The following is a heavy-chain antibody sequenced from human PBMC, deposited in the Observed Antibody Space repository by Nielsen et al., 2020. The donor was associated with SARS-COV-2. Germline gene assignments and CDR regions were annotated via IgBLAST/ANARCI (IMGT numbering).Heavy chain of an antibody. D-gene: IGHD3-22*01. V-gene: IGHV4-31*03. J-gene: IGHJ3*02. Sequence: SETLPLTCTVSGASISGSSNYWSWIRQHPGKGLEWIGYIYYSGSTYYNPSLKSRVTISVDTSKNQFSLKLSSVTAADTAVYYCARVRITMIVVVDAFDIWGQGTMVTVSS. CDR2: IYYSGST. CDR1: GASISGSSNY. CDR3: ARVRITMIVVVDAFDI.